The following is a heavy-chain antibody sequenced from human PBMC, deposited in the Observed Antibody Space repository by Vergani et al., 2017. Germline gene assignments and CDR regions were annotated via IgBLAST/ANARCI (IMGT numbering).Heavy chain of an antibody. D-gene: IGHD2-21*02. CDR3: ARNPYCGGDCYSDAFDI. CDR2: IYYSGST. V-gene: IGHV4-59*01. J-gene: IGHJ3*02. CDR1: GGSISSYY. Sequence: QLQESDSRLVNPSQTLSLTCTVSGGSISSYYWSWIRQPPGKGLEWIGYIYYSGSTNYNPSLKSRVTISVDTSKNQFSLKLSSVTAADTAVYYCARNPYCGGDCYSDAFDIWGQGTMVTVSS.